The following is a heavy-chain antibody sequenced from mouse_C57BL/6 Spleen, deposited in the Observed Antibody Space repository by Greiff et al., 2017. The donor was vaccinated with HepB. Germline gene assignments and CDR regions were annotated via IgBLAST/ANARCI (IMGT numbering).Heavy chain of an antibody. CDR2: ISTYYGDA. CDR1: GYTFTDYA. V-gene: IGHV1-67*01. CDR3: ARKRLLRDDWYFDV. Sequence: QVHVKQSGPELVRPGVSVKISCKGSGYTFTDYAMHWVKQSHAKSLEWIGVISTYYGDASYNQKFKDKATMTVDKSSSTAYMELARLTSEDSAVYYCARKRLLRDDWYFDVWGTGTTVTVSS. J-gene: IGHJ1*03.